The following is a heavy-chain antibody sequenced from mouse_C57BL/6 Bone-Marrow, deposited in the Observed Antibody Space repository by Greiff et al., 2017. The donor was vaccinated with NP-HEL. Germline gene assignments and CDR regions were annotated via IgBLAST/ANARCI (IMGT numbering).Heavy chain of an antibody. D-gene: IGHD2-4*01. CDR3: ARAPDDDVYAMDY. Sequence: DVKLVESEGGLVQPGSSMKLSCTASGFTFSDYYMAWVRQVPEKGLEWVANINYDGSSTYYLDSLKSRFIISRDNAKNILYLHMSSLKSEDTATYDCARAPDDDVYAMDYWGQGTSVTVSS. J-gene: IGHJ4*01. V-gene: IGHV5-16*01. CDR2: INYDGSST. CDR1: GFTFSDYY.